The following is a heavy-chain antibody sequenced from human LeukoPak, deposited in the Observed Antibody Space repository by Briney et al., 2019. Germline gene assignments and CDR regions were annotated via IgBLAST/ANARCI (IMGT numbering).Heavy chain of an antibody. Sequence: SETLSLTCTVPGGSISSGGYYWSWIRHHPGKALEWIGSIYYSGSTYYNPSLNSRVNISVETSNRHFSLKLSSVTAADTAVYYCARYANSPDYYYAMDVWGQGTTVTVSS. V-gene: IGHV4-31*03. CDR1: GGSISSGGYY. CDR2: IYYSGST. J-gene: IGHJ6*02. D-gene: IGHD4/OR15-4a*01. CDR3: ARYANSPDYYYAMDV.